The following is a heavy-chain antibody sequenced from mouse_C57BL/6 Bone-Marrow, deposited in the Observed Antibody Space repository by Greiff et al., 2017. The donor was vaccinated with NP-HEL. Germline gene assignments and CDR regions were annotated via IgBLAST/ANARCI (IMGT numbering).Heavy chain of an antibody. J-gene: IGHJ3*01. D-gene: IGHD2-5*01. CDR3: ARRYSNYSWFAY. CDR2: IYPRSGNT. V-gene: IGHV1-81*01. CDR1: GYTFTSYG. Sequence: QVQLQQSGAELARPGASVKLSCKASGYTFTSYGISWVKQRTGQGLEWIGEIYPRSGNTYYNEKFKGKATLTADKSSSTAYMELSSLTSEDSAVYYCARRYSNYSWFAYWGQGTLVTVSA.